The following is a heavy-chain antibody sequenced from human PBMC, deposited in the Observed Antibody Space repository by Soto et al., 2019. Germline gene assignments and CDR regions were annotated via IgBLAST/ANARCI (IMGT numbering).Heavy chain of an antibody. CDR3: AAGFPPDY. CDR2: IKGDGSEK. Sequence: EVQVVESGGGLVQPGGSLKLSCAASGFTFSNFWMNWVRQAPGKGLEWVANIKGDGSEKYYVDSMKGRFTISRDNANNSLYLEMDSLRGEDTAVYYCAAGFPPDYWGPGTLVTVSS. V-gene: IGHV3-7*01. D-gene: IGHD3-10*01. J-gene: IGHJ4*02. CDR1: GFTFSNFW.